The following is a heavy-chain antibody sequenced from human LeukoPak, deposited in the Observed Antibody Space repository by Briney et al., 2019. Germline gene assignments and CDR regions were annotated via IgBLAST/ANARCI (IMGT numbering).Heavy chain of an antibody. CDR1: GYTFTGYY. CDR3: ARGIAAAEFFPLDY. J-gene: IGHJ4*02. D-gene: IGHD6-13*01. Sequence: APVKVSCKASGYTFTGYYMHWVRQAPGQGLEWMGWINPNSGGTNYAQKFQGRVTMTRDTSISTAYMELSRLRSDDTAVYYCARGIAAAEFFPLDYWGQGTLVTVSS. CDR2: INPNSGGT. V-gene: IGHV1-2*02.